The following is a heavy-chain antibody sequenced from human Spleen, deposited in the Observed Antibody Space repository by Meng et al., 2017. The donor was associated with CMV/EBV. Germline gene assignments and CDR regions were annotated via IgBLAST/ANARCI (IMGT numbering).Heavy chain of an antibody. CDR3: ARQSHIAAAGDY. D-gene: IGHD6-13*01. V-gene: IGHV5-51*01. Sequence: GESLKISCKGSGFTFSKTWIAWVRQVSGGGLEWMGIIYPGDSETRYSPPFEGQVTISADKSISTAYLQWSSLKASDTAMYYCARQSHIAAAGDYWGQGTLVTVSS. J-gene: IGHJ4*02. CDR1: GFTFSKTW. CDR2: IYPGDSET.